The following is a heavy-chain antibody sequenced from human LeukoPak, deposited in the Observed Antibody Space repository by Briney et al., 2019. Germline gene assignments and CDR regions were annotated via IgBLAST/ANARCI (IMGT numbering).Heavy chain of an antibody. J-gene: IGHJ5*02. CDR2: TYYRSKWYH. CDR3: ARSGTGGGNWFDP. CDR1: GDSVSSNSAT. V-gene: IGHV6-1*01. D-gene: IGHD2-8*02. Sequence: SQTLSLTCAISGDSVSSNSATWSWIRQSPSRGLEWLVRTYYRSKWYHDYVVSVKSRITINLDTSRNQFSLQLNSVTPEDTAVYYCARSGTGGGNWFDPWGQGILVTVSS.